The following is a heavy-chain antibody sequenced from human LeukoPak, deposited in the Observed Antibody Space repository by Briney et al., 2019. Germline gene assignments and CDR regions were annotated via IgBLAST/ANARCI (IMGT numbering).Heavy chain of an antibody. CDR1: GFTFSSYA. V-gene: IGHV3-23*01. D-gene: IGHD6-19*01. J-gene: IGHJ4*02. CDR2: IRSGGGST. CDR3: AKKPLAVEVLDF. Sequence: PGGSLRLSCAASGFTFSSYAMSWVRQAPGKGLEWVSTIRSGGGSTFYADSMKGRFTISRDNSKNTLYLQMNGLRAEDTAVYYCAKKPLAVEVLDFWGQGTLVTVSS.